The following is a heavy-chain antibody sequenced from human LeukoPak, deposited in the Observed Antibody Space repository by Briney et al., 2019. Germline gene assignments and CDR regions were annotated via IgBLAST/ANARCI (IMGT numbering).Heavy chain of an antibody. V-gene: IGHV3-23*01. J-gene: IGHJ4*02. CDR1: GFTFSSYA. CDR2: ISGSGGST. Sequence: PGGSLRLSCAASGFTFSSYAMSWVRQAQGKGLEWVSAISGSGGSTYYADSVKGRFTISRDNSKNTLYLQMNSLRAEDTAVYYCAKYHYYDSSGYYYYWGQGTLVTVSS. D-gene: IGHD3-22*01. CDR3: AKYHYYDSSGYYYY.